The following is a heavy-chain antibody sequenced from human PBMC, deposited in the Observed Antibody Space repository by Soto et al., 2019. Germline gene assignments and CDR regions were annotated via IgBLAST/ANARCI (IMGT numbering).Heavy chain of an antibody. D-gene: IGHD5-18*01. Sequence: GASVKVSCKAPGGTFSSYSISWVRQAPGKGLEWMGRIIPILGIANYAQKFQGRVTITADKSTSTAYMELSSLRSEDTAVYYCARDTAMVTGYFDYWGQGTLVTVSS. V-gene: IGHV1-69*04. CDR1: GGTFSSYS. CDR2: IIPILGIA. J-gene: IGHJ4*02. CDR3: ARDTAMVTGYFDY.